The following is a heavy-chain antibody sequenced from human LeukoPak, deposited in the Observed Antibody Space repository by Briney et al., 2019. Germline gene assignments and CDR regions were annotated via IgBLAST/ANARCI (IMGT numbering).Heavy chain of an antibody. V-gene: IGHV1-2*02. Sequence: ASVKVSCKASGYTFTGYYMHWVRQAPGQGLEWMGWINPNSGGTNYAQKFQGRVTMTRDTSISTAYMELSRLRSDDTAVYYCARVGSSSSSYYYYYYMDVWGKGTTVTASS. D-gene: IGHD6-6*01. J-gene: IGHJ6*03. CDR1: GYTFTGYY. CDR2: INPNSGGT. CDR3: ARVGSSSSSYYYYYYMDV.